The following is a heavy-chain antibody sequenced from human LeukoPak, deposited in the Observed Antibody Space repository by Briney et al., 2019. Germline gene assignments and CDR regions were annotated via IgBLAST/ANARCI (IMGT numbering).Heavy chain of an antibody. J-gene: IGHJ4*02. CDR2: ISGSGGST. CDR3: AKRRGYDPRIYYFDY. V-gene: IGHV3-23*01. CDR1: GFTFSSYA. D-gene: IGHD5-12*01. Sequence: PGGSLRLSCAASGFTFSSYAMSWVRQAPGKGLEWVSAISGSGGSTYYADSAKGRFTISRDNSKNTLYLQMNSLRAEDTAVYYCAKRRGYDPRIYYFDYWGQGTLVTVSS.